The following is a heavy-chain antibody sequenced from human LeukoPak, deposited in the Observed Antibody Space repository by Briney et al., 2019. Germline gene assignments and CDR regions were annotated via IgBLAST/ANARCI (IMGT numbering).Heavy chain of an antibody. J-gene: IGHJ3*02. Sequence: GGSLRLSCAASGFTVSSNYMSWVRQAPGKGLEWVSVIYSGGSTYYADSVKGRFTISRDNAKNSLYLQMNSLRAEDTAVYYCARDRDFWSGYAPVHDAFDIWGQGTMVTVSS. CDR1: GFTVSSNY. V-gene: IGHV3-53*01. CDR3: ARDRDFWSGYAPVHDAFDI. D-gene: IGHD3-3*01. CDR2: IYSGGST.